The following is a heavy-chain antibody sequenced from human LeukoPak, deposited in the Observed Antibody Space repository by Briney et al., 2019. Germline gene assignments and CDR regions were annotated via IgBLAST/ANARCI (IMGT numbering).Heavy chain of an antibody. J-gene: IGHJ4*02. V-gene: IGHV3-21*01. Sequence: GGSLRLSCAVSGLTFSNYNLNGVRQAPGKGLEWVSSISSSSSYIYYADSVKGRFTVSRDNAKNSLFLQMNSLRAEDTAVYYCARDDYNPMFWGQGTLVTVSS. D-gene: IGHD4-11*01. CDR1: GLTFSNYN. CDR2: ISSSSSYI. CDR3: ARDDYNPMF.